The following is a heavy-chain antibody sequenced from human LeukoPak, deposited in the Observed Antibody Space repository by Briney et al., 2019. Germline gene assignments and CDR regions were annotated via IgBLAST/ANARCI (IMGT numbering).Heavy chain of an antibody. CDR3: ARDLGCSSTSCYRGLDY. CDR1: GFTFTIYA. D-gene: IGHD2-2*01. Sequence: GRSLRLSCAASGFTFTIYAMHWVRQAPGKGLEWVAVISYDVSNKYYADSVKGRVTISRDNSRNTLYLQMNSMRAEDTAVYYCARDLGCSSTSCYRGLDYWGQGTLVSVST. CDR2: ISYDVSNK. J-gene: IGHJ4*02. V-gene: IGHV3-30*01.